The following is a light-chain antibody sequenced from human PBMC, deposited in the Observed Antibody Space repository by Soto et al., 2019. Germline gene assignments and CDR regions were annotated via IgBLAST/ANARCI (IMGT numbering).Light chain of an antibody. V-gene: IGLV3-1*01. Sequence: SYELTQPPSVSVSPGQTASITCSGDKLGDKYACWYQQKPGQSPVLFIYQASKRPSGIPERFSGSNSGNTATLTISGTQAMDEADYYCQAWDSSTVVFGGGTKVTVL. J-gene: IGLJ2*01. CDR1: KLGDKY. CDR2: QAS. CDR3: QAWDSSTVV.